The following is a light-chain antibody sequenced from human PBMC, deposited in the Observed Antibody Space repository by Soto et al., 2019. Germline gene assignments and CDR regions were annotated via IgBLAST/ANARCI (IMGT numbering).Light chain of an antibody. CDR3: QQCGSSPWT. J-gene: IGKJ1*01. V-gene: IGKV3-20*01. Sequence: EIVLTQSPGTLSLSPGERATLSCRASQSVSSYYLAWYQQKPGQAPRLLIYAASRRATGIPDRFSGGGSGTDFTLTISRLEPEDFAVYYCQQCGSSPWTFGQGTKVDIK. CDR2: AAS. CDR1: QSVSSYY.